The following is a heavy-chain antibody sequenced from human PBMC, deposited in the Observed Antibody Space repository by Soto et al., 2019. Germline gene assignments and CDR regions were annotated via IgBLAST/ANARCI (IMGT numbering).Heavy chain of an antibody. CDR1: GDSIGTTHSY. V-gene: IGHV4-39*01. J-gene: IGHJ4*02. CDR3: ARHEGNGNVWPLDY. Sequence: SLTCTVSGDSIGTTHSYWAWIRQSPGKGLEWIGNIHYSGSTYYMPSLRRRVTLSVDTSKNQFSLRLTSVTAEDTAVYYCARHEGNGNVWPLDYWGQGILVTVSS. D-gene: IGHD2-8*01. CDR2: IHYSGST.